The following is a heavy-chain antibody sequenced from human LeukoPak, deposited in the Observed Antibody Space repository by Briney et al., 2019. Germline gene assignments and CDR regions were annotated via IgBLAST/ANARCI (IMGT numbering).Heavy chain of an antibody. CDR3: ARGQQGFDY. CDR1: GYTFTSYG. Sequence: ASVKVSCKASGYTFTSYGISWVRQAPGQGLEWMGWISAFNGYTNYQQKFQGRVTMATDTSTDTAYMELRSLRSDDTAVYYCARGQQGFDYWGQGTLVTVSS. V-gene: IGHV1-18*01. CDR2: ISAFNGYT. J-gene: IGHJ4*02.